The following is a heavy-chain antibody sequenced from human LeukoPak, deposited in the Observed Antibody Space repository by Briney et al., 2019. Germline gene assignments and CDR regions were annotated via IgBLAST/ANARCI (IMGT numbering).Heavy chain of an antibody. V-gene: IGHV4-34*01. CDR1: GDSISSGYY. CDR2: INHSGST. Sequence: SGTLSLTCDVSGDSISSGYYWSWIRQPPGKGLEWIGEINHSGSTNYNPSLKSRVTISVDTSKNQFSLKLSSVTAADTAVYYCARRSPDLASSGSHFDYWGQGTLVTVSS. D-gene: IGHD3-22*01. CDR3: ARRSPDLASSGSHFDY. J-gene: IGHJ4*02.